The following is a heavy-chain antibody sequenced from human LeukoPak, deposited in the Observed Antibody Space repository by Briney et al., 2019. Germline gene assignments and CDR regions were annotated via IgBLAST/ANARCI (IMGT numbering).Heavy chain of an antibody. CDR1: GYSFTSYW. Sequence: GESLKISCKGSGYSFTSYWIGWVRQTPGKGLEWMGIIYPGDSDTRYSPSFQGQVTISADKSISTAYLQWSSLKASDTAMYYCARLYYYDSSGYLGNYFDYWGQGTLVTVSS. CDR3: ARLYYYDSSGYLGNYFDY. CDR2: IYPGDSDT. D-gene: IGHD3-22*01. J-gene: IGHJ4*02. V-gene: IGHV5-51*01.